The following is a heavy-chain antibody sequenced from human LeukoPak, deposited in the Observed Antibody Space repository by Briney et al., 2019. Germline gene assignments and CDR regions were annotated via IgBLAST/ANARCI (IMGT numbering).Heavy chain of an antibody. CDR1: GGSISNSSYY. J-gene: IGHJ5*02. D-gene: IGHD6-25*01. Sequence: SETLSLTCTVSGGSISNSSYYWGWIRQPPGKGLEWIGSMYYSGSTYYNPSLRSRVTMSVNTSKNQFSLNLTSVTAADTAVYSCAREGGDPRWLDPWGQGTLVTVSS. CDR3: AREGGDPRWLDP. CDR2: MYYSGST. V-gene: IGHV4-39*07.